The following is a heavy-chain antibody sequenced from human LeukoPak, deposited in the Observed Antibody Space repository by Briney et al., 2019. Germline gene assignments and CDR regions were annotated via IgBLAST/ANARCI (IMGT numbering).Heavy chain of an antibody. Sequence: SETLSLTCTVSGGSLSSYYWSWIRQPPGKGLGWIGYIYYSGSTNYNPYPSLMSRVTISVDTSKNRFSLKLSSVTAADTAVYYCARPPGGYSSSSYGAFDVWGKGTTVTVSS. CDR3: ARPPGGYSSSSYGAFDV. CDR1: GGSLSSYY. CDR2: IYYSGST. V-gene: IGHV4-59*12. D-gene: IGHD6-6*01. J-gene: IGHJ6*04.